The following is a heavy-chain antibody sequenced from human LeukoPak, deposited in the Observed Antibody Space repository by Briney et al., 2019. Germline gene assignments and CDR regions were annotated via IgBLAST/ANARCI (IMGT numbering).Heavy chain of an antibody. V-gene: IGHV3-30*04. Sequence: GGSLRLSCAASGFTFSSYAMHWVRQAPGKGLEWVAVISYDGSNKYYADSVKGRFTISRDNSKNTLYLQMNSLRAEDTAVYYCARDGSIAARPLPRYYYYYYMDVWGKGTTVTVSS. CDR3: ARDGSIAARPLPRYYYYYYMDV. J-gene: IGHJ6*03. CDR2: ISYDGSNK. D-gene: IGHD6-6*01. CDR1: GFTFSSYA.